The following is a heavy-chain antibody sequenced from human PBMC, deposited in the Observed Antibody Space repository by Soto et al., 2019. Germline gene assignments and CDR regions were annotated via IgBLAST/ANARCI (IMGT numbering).Heavy chain of an antibody. CDR1: GFTFIDYY. D-gene: IGHD3-10*01. J-gene: IGHJ1*01. Sequence: QVRLVESGGDLVKPGASLRLSCVASGFTFIDYYMNWVRQAPGKGLEWVSYISSTGKNIYYSDSVKGRFIVSRDNAKNPLFLQMNSLTVGGTVIYYCGRSHGAGSYWGRGTRVTVSS. CDR3: GRSHGAGSY. CDR2: ISSTGKNI. V-gene: IGHV3-11*01.